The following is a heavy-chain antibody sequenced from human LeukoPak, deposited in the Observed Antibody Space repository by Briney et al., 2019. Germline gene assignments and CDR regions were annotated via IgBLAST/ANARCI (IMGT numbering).Heavy chain of an antibody. D-gene: IGHD3-9*01. Sequence: GGSLRLSCAASGYTFSSYAMSWVRQAPGKGLEWVSAISGSGGSTYYADSVKGRFTISRDNSKNTLYLQMNSLRAEDTAVYYCAKGRHYDILTGYYNGNWFDPWGQGTLVIVSS. CDR1: GYTFSSYA. CDR2: ISGSGGST. V-gene: IGHV3-23*01. CDR3: AKGRHYDILTGYYNGNWFDP. J-gene: IGHJ5*02.